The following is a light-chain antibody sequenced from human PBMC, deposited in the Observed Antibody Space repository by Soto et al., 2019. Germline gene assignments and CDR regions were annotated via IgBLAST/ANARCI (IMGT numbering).Light chain of an antibody. J-gene: IGLJ1*01. CDR3: VSYTDTDTLV. Sequence: QSALTQPASVSGSRGQSIIISCGGRNTDVGQDKSVSWYQQGPGKAPKLRIFEVTNRPSGVSNRFSGSRSGNTASLTISGLQPDDEGDYFCVSYTDTDTLVFGTGTKLPVL. V-gene: IGLV2-14*01. CDR2: EVT. CDR1: NTDVGQDKS.